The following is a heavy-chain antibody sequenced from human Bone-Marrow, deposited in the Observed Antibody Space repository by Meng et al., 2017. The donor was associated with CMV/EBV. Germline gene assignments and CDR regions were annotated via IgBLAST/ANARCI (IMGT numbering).Heavy chain of an antibody. D-gene: IGHD1-26*01. CDR2: ISAYNGNT. J-gene: IGHJ6*01. CDR3: ARGGRRKQPLGDV. CDR1: GYTFTSYG. Sequence: ASVKVSCKASGYTFTSYGISWVRQAPGQGLEWMGWISAYNGNTNYAQKLQGRVTMTTDTSTSTVYMEMSSLRSEDTAVYYCARGGRRKQPLGDVWGQGTTVTVSS. V-gene: IGHV1-18*01.